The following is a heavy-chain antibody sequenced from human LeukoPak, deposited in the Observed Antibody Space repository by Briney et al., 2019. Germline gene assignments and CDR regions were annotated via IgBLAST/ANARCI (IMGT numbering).Heavy chain of an antibody. CDR1: GGTFSSYA. D-gene: IGHD2-21*02. J-gene: IGHJ6*03. CDR3: ARAAYCGGDCYWFGYYYYYMDV. Sequence: SVKVSCKASGGTFSSYAISWVRQAPGQGLEWMGGIIPISGTANYAQKFQGRVTITADKSTSTAYMELSSLRSEDTAVYYCARAAYCGGDCYWFGYYYYYMDVWGKGTTVTISS. CDR2: IIPISGTA. V-gene: IGHV1-69*06.